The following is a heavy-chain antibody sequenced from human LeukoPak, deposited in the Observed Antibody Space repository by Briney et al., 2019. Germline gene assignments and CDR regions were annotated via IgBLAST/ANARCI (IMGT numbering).Heavy chain of an antibody. CDR2: ISGSGGST. V-gene: IGHV3-23*01. CDR1: GFTFSSYA. Sequence: GGSLRLSCAASGFTFSSYAMSWVRQAPGKGLEWVSAISGSGGSTYYADSVKGRFTISRDNSKNTLYLQMNSLRAEDTAVYYCAKELTVVVPAAIFYYYYGMDVWGQGTTVTVSS. D-gene: IGHD2-2*01. J-gene: IGHJ6*02. CDR3: AKELTVVVPAAIFYYYYGMDV.